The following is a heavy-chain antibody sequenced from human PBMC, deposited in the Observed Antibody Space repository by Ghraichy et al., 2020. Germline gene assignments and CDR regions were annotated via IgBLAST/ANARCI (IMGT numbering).Heavy chain of an antibody. CDR1: GFSFSSYW. Sequence: GGSLRLSCATSGFSFSSYWMTWVRQAPGKGLEWVANIKHDGSEKYYVDSVKGRFTISRDNVRNSLYLQMNRLRAEDTAVYYCARGYWNYAYWGQGTLVTVSS. J-gene: IGHJ4*02. V-gene: IGHV3-7*01. D-gene: IGHD2/OR15-2a*01. CDR2: IKHDGSEK. CDR3: ARGYWNYAY.